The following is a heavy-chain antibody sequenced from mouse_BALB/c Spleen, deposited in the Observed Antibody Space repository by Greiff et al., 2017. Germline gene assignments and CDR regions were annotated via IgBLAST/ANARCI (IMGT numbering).Heavy chain of an antibody. D-gene: IGHD2-3*01. CDR1: GDSITSGY. CDR2: ISYSGST. J-gene: IGHJ3*01. V-gene: IGHV3-8*02. Sequence: EVKLVESGPSLVKPSQTLSLTCSVTGDSITSGYWNWIRKFPGNKLEYMGYISYSGSTYYNPSLKSRISITRDTSKNQYYLQLNSVTTEDTATYYCARYGDGYYGFAYWGQGTLVTVSA. CDR3: ARYGDGYYGFAY.